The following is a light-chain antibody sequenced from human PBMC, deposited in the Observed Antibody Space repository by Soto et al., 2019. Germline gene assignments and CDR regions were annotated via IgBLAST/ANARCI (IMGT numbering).Light chain of an antibody. CDR2: RAS. Sequence: DIQMTQSPSTLSASVGDRVTITCRASQSISDWLAWYQQKPGKAPKLLIYRASSLESGVPLRFSGSGSGTEFTLTISSLQRHAHATFYDQLFNPNLLTWTFGQGTNVDI. V-gene: IGKV1-5*03. CDR3: QLFNPNLLTWT. J-gene: IGKJ1*01. CDR1: QSISDW.